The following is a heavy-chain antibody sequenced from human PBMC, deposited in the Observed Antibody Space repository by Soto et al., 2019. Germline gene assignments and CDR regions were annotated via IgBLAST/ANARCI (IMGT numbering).Heavy chain of an antibody. Sequence: PSETLSLTCAVYGGSFSGYYWSWIRQPPGKGLEWIGEINHSGSTNYNPSLKSRVIISVDTSKNQFSLKLSSVTAADTAVYYCARAVVEVGATQDPYYFDYWGQGTLVTVSS. CDR2: INHSGST. D-gene: IGHD1-26*01. V-gene: IGHV4-34*01. CDR1: GGSFSGYY. J-gene: IGHJ4*02. CDR3: ARAVVEVGATQDPYYFDY.